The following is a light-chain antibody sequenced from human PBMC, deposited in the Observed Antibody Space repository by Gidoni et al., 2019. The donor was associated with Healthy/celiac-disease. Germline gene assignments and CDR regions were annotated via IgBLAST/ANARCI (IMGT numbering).Light chain of an antibody. CDR1: QGISSY. Sequence: VIWMAQAPSLLSASTGHRVTLRCRLSQGISSYLAWYQQTPGNAPELLISPASAFPSGVPSRFSGSGSGTDFTLTISFLQSEDFATSYCHQYYSFPWTFGQGTKVEIK. J-gene: IGKJ1*01. CDR3: HQYYSFPWT. CDR2: PAS. V-gene: IGKV1D-8*01.